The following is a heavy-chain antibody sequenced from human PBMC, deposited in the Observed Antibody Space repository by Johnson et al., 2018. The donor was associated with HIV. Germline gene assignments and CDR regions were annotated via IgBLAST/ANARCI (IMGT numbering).Heavy chain of an antibody. D-gene: IGHD3-3*01. CDR3: AKDLGESENEEWATDDYDFTFGYPGQDPRGVVGAFDS. J-gene: IGHJ3*02. Sequence: EVQLVESGGGVVRPGGSLRLSCAASGFSFSSYAMHWVRQPPGGGLEYLSAILPNGDVTSYSNSVKGRFTVSRDTSKNTLYLQMNSLRAVDTAVYYCAKDLGESENEEWATDDYDFTFGYPGQDPRGVVGAFDSWGQGTMVTVSS. V-gene: IGHV3-64*01. CDR2: ILPNGDVT. CDR1: GFSFSSYA.